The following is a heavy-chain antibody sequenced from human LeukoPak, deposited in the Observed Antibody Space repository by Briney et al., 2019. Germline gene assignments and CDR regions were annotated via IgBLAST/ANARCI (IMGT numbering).Heavy chain of an antibody. J-gene: IGHJ3*02. CDR1: GFTVSSNY. CDR2: IYSGGST. D-gene: IGHD3-22*01. CDR3: ARDYYDSSGYYWGAFDI. Sequence: GGSLRLSCAASGFTVSSNYMSWVRQAPGKGLEWVSVIYSGGSTYYADSVKGRFTISRDNSKNTLYLQMNSLRAEDTAVYYCARDYYDSSGYYWGAFDIWGQGTIVTVSS. V-gene: IGHV3-53*01.